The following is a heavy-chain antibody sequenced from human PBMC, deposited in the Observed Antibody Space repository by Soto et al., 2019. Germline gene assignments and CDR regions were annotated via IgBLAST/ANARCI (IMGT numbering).Heavy chain of an antibody. CDR3: ARDRFGGTEGTNWLDP. D-gene: IGHD3-10*01. CDR2: IWYDGSDT. V-gene: IGHV3-33*01. Sequence: QEQLVQSGGGVVQPGRSLRLSCAASGFKFNSYGMHWVRQAPGKGLEWVAVIWYDGSDTSYGDSVKGRFTISRDNSKNTLYLQMSSRRVDDTAVYYCARDRFGGTEGTNWLDPWGQGALVTVSS. CDR1: GFKFNSYG. J-gene: IGHJ5*02.